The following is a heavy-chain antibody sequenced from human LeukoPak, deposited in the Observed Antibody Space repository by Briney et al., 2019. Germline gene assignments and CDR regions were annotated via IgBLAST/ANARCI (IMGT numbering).Heavy chain of an antibody. D-gene: IGHD6-13*01. CDR3: AKTRPLDSSSWSHGDY. Sequence: GGSLRLSCAASGFTFSSYAMRWVRQAPGKGREWVSAISGSGDSTYYGDSVKGRFTISRDNSKNTLYLQMNSLRAEDTAVYYCAKTRPLDSSSWSHGDYWGQGTLVTVSS. V-gene: IGHV3-23*01. CDR2: ISGSGDST. J-gene: IGHJ4*02. CDR1: GFTFSSYA.